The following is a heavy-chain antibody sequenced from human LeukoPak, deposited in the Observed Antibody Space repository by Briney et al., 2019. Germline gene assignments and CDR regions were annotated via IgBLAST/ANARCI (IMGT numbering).Heavy chain of an antibody. D-gene: IGHD3-10*01. CDR1: GFTFSTFE. V-gene: IGHV3-48*03. Sequence: GGSLRLSCAASGFTFSTFEMSWVRQAPGKGLEWISYISTGGTTIFYADSVKGRFTISRDNAKNSLYLLMNSLRVEDTAVYYCARYGSGRKFDYWGPGTLVTVSS. CDR3: ARYGSGRKFDY. CDR2: ISTGGTTI. J-gene: IGHJ4*02.